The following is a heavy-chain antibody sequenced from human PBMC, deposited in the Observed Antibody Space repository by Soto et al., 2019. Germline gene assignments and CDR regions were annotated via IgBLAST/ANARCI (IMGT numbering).Heavy chain of an antibody. V-gene: IGHV3-48*03. J-gene: IGHJ6*02. CDR1: GFTFSSYE. D-gene: IGHD3-3*01. CDR2: ISSSGRTI. CDR3: AREPYGEWSLSKNSYDYGIDV. Sequence: EVQLVESGGGLVQPGGSLRLSCAASGFTFSSYEMNWVRQAPGKGLEWVSYISSSGRTIYYADSVKGRFTISRDNARNSLYLQMNSLRAEDTAVYYCAREPYGEWSLSKNSYDYGIDVWGPGTTVTGSS.